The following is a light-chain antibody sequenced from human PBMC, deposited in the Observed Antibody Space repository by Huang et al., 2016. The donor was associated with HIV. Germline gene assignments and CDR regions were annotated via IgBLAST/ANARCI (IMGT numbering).Light chain of an antibody. Sequence: DIVVTQSPDSLALSRGGRAAINCTASQRVLKTSNNKNCLSWYQLKPGQPPKLLIYWGSTRESGVPDRFSGSGSGTHFTLTIASLQAEDVAVYYCHQYYDNPQTFGQGTKVEVK. V-gene: IGKV4-1*01. J-gene: IGKJ1*01. CDR1: QRVLKTSNNKNC. CDR2: WGS. CDR3: HQYYDNPQT.